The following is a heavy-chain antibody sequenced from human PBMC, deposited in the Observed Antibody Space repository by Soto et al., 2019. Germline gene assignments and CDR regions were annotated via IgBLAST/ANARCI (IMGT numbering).Heavy chain of an antibody. CDR2: ISAYNGNT. CDR1: GYTFTSYG. CDR3: ASIGDYPPDPY. Sequence: ASVKVSFKASGYTFTSYGISWVRQAPGQGLEWMGWISAYNGNTNYAQKLQGRVTMTTDTSTSTAYMELRSLRSDDTDVYYCASIGDYPPDPYWGQGTLVTVSS. D-gene: IGHD4-17*01. V-gene: IGHV1-18*01. J-gene: IGHJ4*02.